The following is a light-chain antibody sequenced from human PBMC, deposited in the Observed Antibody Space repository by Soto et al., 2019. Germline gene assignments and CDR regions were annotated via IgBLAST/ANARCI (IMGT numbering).Light chain of an antibody. Sequence: QSALTQPASVSGSPGQSITISCTGTSSDVGGYNYVSWYQQHPGKAPKLMIYDVSNRPSGVSNRFSGYKSGNTASLTISGLQAEDEADYYCSSYTSSSTTCVFGTGTKLTVL. CDR2: DVS. V-gene: IGLV2-14*01. CDR1: SSDVGGYNY. CDR3: SSYTSSSTTCV. J-gene: IGLJ1*01.